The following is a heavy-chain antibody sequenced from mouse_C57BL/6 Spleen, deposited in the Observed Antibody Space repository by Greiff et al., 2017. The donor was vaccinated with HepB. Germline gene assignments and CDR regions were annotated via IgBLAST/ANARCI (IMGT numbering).Heavy chain of an antibody. CDR2: ISNGGGST. CDR1: GFTFSDYY. V-gene: IGHV5-12*01. CDR3: ARDWEDCAMDY. D-gene: IGHD4-1*01. Sequence: EVMLVESGGGLVQPGGSLKLSCAASGFTFSDYYMYWVRQTPEKRLEWVAYISNGGGSTYYPDTVKGRFTISRDNAKNTLYLQMSRLKSEDTAMYYCARDWEDCAMDYWGQGTSVTVSS. J-gene: IGHJ4*01.